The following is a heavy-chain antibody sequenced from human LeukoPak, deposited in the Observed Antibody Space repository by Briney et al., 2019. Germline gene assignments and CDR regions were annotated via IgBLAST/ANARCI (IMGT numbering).Heavy chain of an antibody. CDR1: GFTFSSYE. V-gene: IGHV3-48*03. CDR3: AKDGVTMVRGVRLYYYYGMDV. Sequence: GGSLRLSCAASGFTFSSYEMNWVRQAPGKGLEWVSYISSSGSTIYYADSVKGRFTISRDNAKNSLYLQMNSLRAEDTAVYYCAKDGVTMVRGVRLYYYYGMDVWGKGTTVTVSS. CDR2: ISSSGSTI. D-gene: IGHD3-10*01. J-gene: IGHJ6*04.